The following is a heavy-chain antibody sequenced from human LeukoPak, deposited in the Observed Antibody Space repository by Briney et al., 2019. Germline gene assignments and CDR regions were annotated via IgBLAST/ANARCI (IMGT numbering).Heavy chain of an antibody. J-gene: IGHJ4*02. CDR2: ISGGSSTI. D-gene: IGHD6-13*01. CDR1: GFTFRTSS. Sequence: GGSLRLSCAVYGFTFRTSSMNWVRQAPGKGLEGVSYISGGSSTIHYADSVKGRFTISRDNAKKSLYLQLNSLRNEDTAVYYCARDYGYSSSFDYWGQGTLVTVSS. CDR3: ARDYGYSSSFDY. V-gene: IGHV3-48*02.